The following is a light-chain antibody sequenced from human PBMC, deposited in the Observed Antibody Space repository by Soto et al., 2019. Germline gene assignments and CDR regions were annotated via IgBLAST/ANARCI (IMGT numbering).Light chain of an antibody. Sequence: DIQMTQSPSTLSASVGDRVTITCRAGQSISDWLAWYQQIPGKAPKLLIFDASTLQSGVPSRFSGSGSGTEFTLTIISLQPDDFGTSYCQEYTRATFGRGTRLEIK. CDR3: QEYTRAT. CDR1: QSISDW. V-gene: IGKV1-5*01. J-gene: IGKJ2*01. CDR2: DAS.